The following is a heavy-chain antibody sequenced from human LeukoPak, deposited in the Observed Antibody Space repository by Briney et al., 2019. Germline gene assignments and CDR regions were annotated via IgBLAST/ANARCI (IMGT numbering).Heavy chain of an antibody. CDR3: ARLRPPYSVVNVDP. CDR1: GYSFTKYW. CDR2: IDPSDSYT. D-gene: IGHD3-22*01. Sequence: PGESLKISCKASGYSFTKYWIGWVRQMPGKGLEWMGRIDPSDSYTNYSPSFQGHVTISADKSIGTAYLQWSSLKASDTAMYYCARLRPPYSVVNVDPWGRGTLVTVSS. V-gene: IGHV5-10-1*01. J-gene: IGHJ5*02.